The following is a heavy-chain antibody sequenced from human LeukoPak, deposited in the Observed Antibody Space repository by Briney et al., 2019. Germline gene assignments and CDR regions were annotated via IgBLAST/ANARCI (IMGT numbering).Heavy chain of an antibody. CDR1: GFTFSSYS. CDR2: ISSTSDYI. J-gene: IGHJ4*02. CDR3: ARDPYYGGYVV. V-gene: IGHV3-21*01. Sequence: GGSLRLSCAASGFTFSSYSMNWVRQAPGQGLEWVSSISSTSDYIYYADSVKGRFTISRDNAKNSLYLQMNSLRAEDTAVYYCARDPYYGGYVVWGQGTLVTVSS. D-gene: IGHD4-17*01.